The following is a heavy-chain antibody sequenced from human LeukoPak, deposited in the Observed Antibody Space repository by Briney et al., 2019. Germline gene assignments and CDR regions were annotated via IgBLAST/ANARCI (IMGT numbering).Heavy chain of an antibody. J-gene: IGHJ5*02. CDR2: TKNKTNRGTT. V-gene: IGHV3-49*04. CDR1: GFTFSTYA. CDR3: TREEDYANWFDL. Sequence: GGSLRLSCAASGFTFSTYAMYWVRQAPGKGLEWVGFTKNKTNRGTTEYAASVKGRFSISRDDSKSIAYLQMNSLKTEDTAVYYCTREEDYANWFDLWGQGTLVTVSS. D-gene: IGHD4-17*01.